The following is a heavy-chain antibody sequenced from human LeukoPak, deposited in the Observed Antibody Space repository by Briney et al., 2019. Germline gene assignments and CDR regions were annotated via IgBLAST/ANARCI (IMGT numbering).Heavy chain of an antibody. CDR3: ASLERTYYDILTGYYNGDY. CDR2: ISGSGGST. V-gene: IGHV3-23*01. D-gene: IGHD3-9*01. J-gene: IGHJ4*02. Sequence: GGSLRLSCAASGFTFSSYGMSWVRQAPGKGLEWVSAISGSGGSTYYADSVKGRFTISRDNAKNSLYLQMNSLRAEDTAVYYCASLERTYYDILTGYYNGDYWGQGTLVTVSS. CDR1: GFTFSSYG.